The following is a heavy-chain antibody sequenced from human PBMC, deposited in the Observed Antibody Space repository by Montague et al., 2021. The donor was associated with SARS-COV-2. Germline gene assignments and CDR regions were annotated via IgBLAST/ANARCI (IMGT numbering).Heavy chain of an antibody. J-gene: IGHJ4*02. CDR2: TNYRSKWTS. CDR3: VRDTGSAQAGFDA. Sequence: CAISGDSVGINTAAWNWIRQSPSGGLEWLGRTNYRSKWTSDYATXVEGRISIDPDTSKNQFFLHLRSVTPEDTGVYYCVRDTGSAQAGFDAWGQGTLVTVSS. CDR1: GDSVGINTAA. V-gene: IGHV6-1*01. D-gene: IGHD4-17*01.